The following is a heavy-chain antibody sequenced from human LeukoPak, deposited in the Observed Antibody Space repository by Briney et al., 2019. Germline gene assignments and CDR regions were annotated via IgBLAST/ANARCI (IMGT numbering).Heavy chain of an antibody. CDR2: IYYTGST. J-gene: IGHJ4*02. CDR3: ARRGAGSPFDY. Sequence: SETLSLTCTVSGGSISSYYWSWIRQPPGKGLEWIGYIYYTGSTHYNPSLKSRVSISVDTSKNQFSLKLTSVTAADTAVYYCARRGAGSPFDYWGQGTLVSVSS. CDR1: GGSISSYY. V-gene: IGHV4-59*08. D-gene: IGHD6-19*01.